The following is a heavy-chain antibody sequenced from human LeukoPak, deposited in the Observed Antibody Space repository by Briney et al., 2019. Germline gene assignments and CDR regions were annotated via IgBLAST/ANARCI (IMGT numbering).Heavy chain of an antibody. CDR1: GGSISRYY. V-gene: IGHV4-59*01. D-gene: IGHD2-15*01. Sequence: SETLSLTCTVSGGSISRYYWSWIRQPPGQGLEWIGYIHYSGSTNYNPSLKSRVTISVDTSKNQFSLKLSSVTAADTAVYYCARRYCSGGSCYSALDYWGQGTLVTVSS. J-gene: IGHJ4*02. CDR2: IHYSGST. CDR3: ARRYCSGGSCYSALDY.